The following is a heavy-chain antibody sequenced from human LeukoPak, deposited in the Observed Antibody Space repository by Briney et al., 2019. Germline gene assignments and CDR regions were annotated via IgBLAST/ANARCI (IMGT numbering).Heavy chain of an antibody. Sequence: PSETLSLTCTVSGGSISSSSYYWGWIRQPPGKGLEWIGSIYYSGSTYYNPSLKSRVTISVDTSKNQFSLKLSSVTAADTAVYYCARETRHYYDSSGHNDYWGQGTLVTVSS. CDR3: ARETRHYYDSSGHNDY. CDR2: IYYSGST. CDR1: GGSISSSSYY. J-gene: IGHJ4*02. D-gene: IGHD3-22*01. V-gene: IGHV4-39*07.